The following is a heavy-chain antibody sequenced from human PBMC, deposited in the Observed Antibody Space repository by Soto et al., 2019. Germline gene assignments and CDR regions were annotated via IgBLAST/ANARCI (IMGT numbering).Heavy chain of an antibody. CDR2: IYSTGNT. Sequence: SETLPLTCTVSGDSIRSSSYWGWIRQPPGKGLEWIGSIYSTGNTYYNPPLNSQVTISVDTSKNQFSLKLSSVTAADTAVYYCASRYGYSFDYWGQGTLVTVSS. CDR1: GDSIRSSSY. CDR3: ASRYGYSFDY. D-gene: IGHD1-1*01. V-gene: IGHV4-38-2*02. J-gene: IGHJ4*02.